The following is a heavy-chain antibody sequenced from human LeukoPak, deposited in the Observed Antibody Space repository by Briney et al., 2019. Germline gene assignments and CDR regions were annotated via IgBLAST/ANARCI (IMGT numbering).Heavy chain of an antibody. CDR2: VSLGGGT. D-gene: IGHD1-26*01. CDR3: VGRLEWERIRDAAFDI. CDR1: SGSISSDYW. Sequence: PSETLSLTCAVSSGSISSDYWWSWVRQPPGKGLEWIAEVSLGGGTTYNPSLKSRVIVSVDTSKNQFPLKLSSVTAADTAVYYCVGRLEWERIRDAAFDIWGQGTMVTVSS. J-gene: IGHJ3*02. V-gene: IGHV4-4*02.